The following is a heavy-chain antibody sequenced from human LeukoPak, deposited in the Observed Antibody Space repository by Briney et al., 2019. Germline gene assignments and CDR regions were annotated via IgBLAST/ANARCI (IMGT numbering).Heavy chain of an antibody. CDR2: IYYSGST. CDR3: AKGSYYYGMDV. CDR1: GGSISSYY. J-gene: IGHJ6*02. Sequence: SQTLSLTCTVSGGSISSYYWSWIRQPPGKGLEWIGYIYYSGSTNYNPSLKSRVTISVDTSKNQFSLKLSSVTAADTAVYYCAKGSYYYGMDVWGQGTTVTVSS. V-gene: IGHV4-59*01.